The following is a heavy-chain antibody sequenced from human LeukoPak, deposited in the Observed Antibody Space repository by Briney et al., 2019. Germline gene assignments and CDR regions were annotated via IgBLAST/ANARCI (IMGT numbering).Heavy chain of an antibody. J-gene: IGHJ4*02. Sequence: GGSLRLSCAASGFIFSYHGMHWVRQAPGKGLEWLAVIWPDGTIQYYADPVKGRFTISRDNSKNTLYLQLTGLRADDSAVYYCARHNHDWGWDFWGQGAQVTVSS. CDR3: ARHNHDWGWDF. D-gene: IGHD2-8*02. V-gene: IGHV3-33*01. CDR1: GFIFSYHG. CDR2: IWPDGTIQ.